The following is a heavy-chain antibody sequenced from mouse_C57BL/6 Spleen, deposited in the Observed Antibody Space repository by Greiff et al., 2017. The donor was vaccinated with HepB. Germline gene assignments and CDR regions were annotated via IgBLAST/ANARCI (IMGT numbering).Heavy chain of an antibody. D-gene: IGHD2-3*01. CDR2: ISSGGSYT. Sequence: EVMLVESGGDLVKPGGSLKLSCAASGFTFSSYGMSWVRQTPDKRLEWVATISSGGSYTYYPDSVKGRFTISRDNAKNTLYLQMSSLKSEDTAMYYCAKGADDGYYDWYFDVWGTGTTVTVSS. V-gene: IGHV5-6*02. J-gene: IGHJ1*03. CDR3: AKGADDGYYDWYFDV. CDR1: GFTFSSYG.